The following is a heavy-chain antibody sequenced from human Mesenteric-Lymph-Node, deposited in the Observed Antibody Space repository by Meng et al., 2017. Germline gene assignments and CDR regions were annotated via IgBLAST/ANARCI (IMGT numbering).Heavy chain of an antibody. CDR2: INGDGTTT. J-gene: IGHJ6*02. Sequence: GGSLRLSCAASGFTFSTYWMYWVRQAPGKGLVWVSRINGDGTTTSYADSVKGRFTISRDNAENTVYVQMNSLRAEDTAVYYCARDTPRYCSSTSCAYYYGMDVWGQGTTVTVSS. CDR1: GFTFSTYW. CDR3: ARDTPRYCSSTSCAYYYGMDV. D-gene: IGHD2-2*01. V-gene: IGHV3-74*01.